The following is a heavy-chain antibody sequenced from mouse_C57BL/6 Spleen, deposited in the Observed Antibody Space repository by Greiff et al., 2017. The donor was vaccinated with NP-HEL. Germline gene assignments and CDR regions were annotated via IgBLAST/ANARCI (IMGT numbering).Heavy chain of an antibody. CDR1: GYTFTDYN. V-gene: IGHV1-18*01. D-gene: IGHD3-2*02. CDR2: INPNNGGT. J-gene: IGHJ4*01. Sequence: EVQRVESGPELVKPGASVKIPCKASGYTFTDYNMDWVKQSHGKSLEWIGDINPNNGGTIYNQKFKGKATLTVDKSSSTAYMELRSLTSEDTAVYYCARWLRGAMDYWGQGTSVTVSS. CDR3: ARWLRGAMDY.